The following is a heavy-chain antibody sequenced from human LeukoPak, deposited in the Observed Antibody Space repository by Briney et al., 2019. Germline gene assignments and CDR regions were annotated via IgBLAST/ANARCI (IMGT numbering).Heavy chain of an antibody. D-gene: IGHD6-19*01. Sequence: GGSLRLSCAASGFAFSSSSMNWVRQAPGKGLEWVSTITSSSSYIYYADSVKGRFTISRDNAKNSLYLQMNSLRAEDTAVYYCARHPSGSGWIRAAFDIWGQGTMVTVSS. CDR2: ITSSSSYI. CDR1: GFAFSSSS. V-gene: IGHV3-21*04. J-gene: IGHJ3*02. CDR3: ARHPSGSGWIRAAFDI.